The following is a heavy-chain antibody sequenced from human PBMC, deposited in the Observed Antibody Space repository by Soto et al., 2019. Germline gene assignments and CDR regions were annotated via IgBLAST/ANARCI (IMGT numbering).Heavy chain of an antibody. CDR1: GYSFTSYW. CDR2: IDPSDSYT. V-gene: IGHV5-10-1*01. J-gene: IGHJ4*02. D-gene: IGHD6-13*01. Sequence: PGESLKISCKGSGYSFTSYWISWVRQMPGKGLEWMGRIDPSDSYTNYSPSFQGHVTISADKSISTAYLQWSSLKASDTAMYYCARHPYSSSWYYFDYWGQGTLVTSPQ. CDR3: ARHPYSSSWYYFDY.